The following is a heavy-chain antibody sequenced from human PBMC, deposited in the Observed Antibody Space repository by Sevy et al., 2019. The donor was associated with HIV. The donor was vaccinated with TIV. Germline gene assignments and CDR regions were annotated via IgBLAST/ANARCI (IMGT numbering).Heavy chain of an antibody. J-gene: IGHJ4*02. CDR2: IRSKAYGGTT. Sequence: GGSLRLSCTASGFTFGDYAMSWLRQAPGKGLEWIGFIRSKAYGGTTEYAASVKGRFTISRDDSKSIAYLQMNSLKTEDTAVYYCASARISVSGTPNDYWGQGTLVTVSS. CDR1: GFTFGDYA. V-gene: IGHV3-49*03. D-gene: IGHD6-13*01. CDR3: ASARISVSGTPNDY.